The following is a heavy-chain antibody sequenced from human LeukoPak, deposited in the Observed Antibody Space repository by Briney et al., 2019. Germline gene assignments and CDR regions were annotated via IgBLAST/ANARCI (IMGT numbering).Heavy chain of an antibody. CDR2: ISGSGGST. V-gene: IGHV3-23*01. D-gene: IGHD2-15*01. Sequence: GGSVTLSCAASGFTFSSYSISWVRHAPGKGLEWVSAISGSGGSTYYADSVKGRFTISRDNSKNTLYLQMNSLRAEDTAVYYCAKDLGGRDYWGQGTLVTVSS. J-gene: IGHJ4*02. CDR1: GFTFSSYS. CDR3: AKDLGGRDY.